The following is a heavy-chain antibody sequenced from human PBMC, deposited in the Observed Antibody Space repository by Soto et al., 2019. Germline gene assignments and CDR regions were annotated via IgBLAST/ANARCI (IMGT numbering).Heavy chain of an antibody. D-gene: IGHD2-15*01. J-gene: IGHJ4*02. V-gene: IGHV4-39*01. Sequence: SETLSLTCTVSGISVITSDYYWGLVRQPPGKGLDWIGNIYYSGSTFYNPSLRSRVTLSVDTSKNQFSLRLNSVTVADTAVYFCAGFVVPASRNSDFDYWGQGTLVTVSS. CDR2: IYYSGST. CDR1: GISVITSDYY. CDR3: AGFVVPASRNSDFDY.